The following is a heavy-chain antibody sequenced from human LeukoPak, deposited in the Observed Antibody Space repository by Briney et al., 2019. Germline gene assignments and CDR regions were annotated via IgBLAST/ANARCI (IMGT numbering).Heavy chain of an antibody. V-gene: IGHV4-39*01. CDR2: IYYSGST. D-gene: IGHD2-2*01. CDR1: GGSISSSSYY. Sequence: SETLSLTCTVSGGSISSSSYYWGWIRQPPGKGLEWIGSIYYSGSTYYNPSLKSRVTISVDTSKNQFSLKLSSVTAADTVVYYCARSHPDIVVVPAAIGGSYYYYYGMDVWGQGTTVTVSS. CDR3: ARSHPDIVVVPAAIGGSYYYYYGMDV. J-gene: IGHJ6*02.